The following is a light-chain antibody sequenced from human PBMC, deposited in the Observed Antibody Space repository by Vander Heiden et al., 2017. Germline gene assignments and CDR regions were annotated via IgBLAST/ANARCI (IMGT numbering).Light chain of an antibody. Sequence: DLQLTQSPSSLSASLGDRAAITSRASQSSSNYLNWYQQKPGKATRLLNYGASSVQSGVPSRCSGSGSGTDFTLTISRLQPEDVATYYCQQSDRTPRTFGQGTKLEIK. CDR2: GAS. V-gene: IGKV1-39*01. CDR3: QQSDRTPRT. J-gene: IGKJ2*02. CDR1: QSSSNY.